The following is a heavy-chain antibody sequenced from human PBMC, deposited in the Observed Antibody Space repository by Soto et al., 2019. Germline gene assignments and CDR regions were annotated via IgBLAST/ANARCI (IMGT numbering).Heavy chain of an antibody. D-gene: IGHD3-10*01. Sequence: QVQLVQSGAEVKKPGASVKVSCKASGYTFASYAMHWVRQAPGQRLECMGWINAGNGNTKYSQKFQGRVTITRDTSATTAYMELSSLRSEDTAVYYCARVVSTILRAVRVRDGFGIWGQGTMVTVSS. CDR3: ARVVSTILRAVRVRDGFGI. J-gene: IGHJ3*02. V-gene: IGHV1-3*01. CDR1: GYTFASYA. CDR2: INAGNGNT.